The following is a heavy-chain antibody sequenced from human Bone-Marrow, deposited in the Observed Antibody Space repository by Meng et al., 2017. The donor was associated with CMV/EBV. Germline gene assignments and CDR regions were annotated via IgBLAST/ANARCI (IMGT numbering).Heavy chain of an antibody. D-gene: IGHD7-27*01. CDR2: IYSSGPT. CDR3: AIDRGLRLGIDP. Sequence: GRATSSGSFYWGRLRHPQGKVLELIGSIYSSGPTYYNPSLKSLVTIAVDTSTNQFLQKLSSVAAADTAVYYCAIDRGLRLGIDPWGQGTLVTVSS. V-gene: IGHV4-39*06. CDR1: GRATSSGSFY. J-gene: IGHJ5*02.